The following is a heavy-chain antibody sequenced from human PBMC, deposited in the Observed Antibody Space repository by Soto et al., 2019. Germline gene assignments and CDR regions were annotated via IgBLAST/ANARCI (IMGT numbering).Heavy chain of an antibody. CDR3: EKDQVTTEYYFDC. V-gene: IGHV3-66*01. J-gene: IGHJ4*02. D-gene: IGHD1-1*01. CDR1: GFTVSSKY. Sequence: GGSLRLSCAASGFTVSSKYMSWVRQAPGKGLEWVSLIQSGGPTYYADSVKGRFTISRDISKNALYLQMNSLRAEDTAIYYCEKDQVTTEYYFDCWGQGTLVTVSS. CDR2: IQSGGPT.